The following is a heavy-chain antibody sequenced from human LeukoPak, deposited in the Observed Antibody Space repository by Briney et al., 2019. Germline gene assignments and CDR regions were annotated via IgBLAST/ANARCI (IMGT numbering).Heavy chain of an antibody. CDR1: GYTFTGYF. V-gene: IGHV1-2*02. D-gene: IGHD1-26*01. J-gene: IGHJ6*02. CDR3: ARDTLGAAPMDV. Sequence: GASVKVSCKASGYTFTGYFMHWVRQAPGQGLEWMGWINPNSGGTNYAQKFQGRVTMTRDTSISTAYMELSRLRSDDTAVYYCARDTLGAAPMDVWGQGTTVTVSS. CDR2: INPNSGGT.